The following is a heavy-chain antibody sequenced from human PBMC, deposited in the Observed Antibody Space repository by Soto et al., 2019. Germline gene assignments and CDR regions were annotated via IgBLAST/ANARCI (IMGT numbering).Heavy chain of an antibody. CDR2: IYSTGRT. V-gene: IGHV4-61*08. D-gene: IGHD1-26*01. J-gene: IGHJ4*02. CDR3: AREYSNSPEAFDS. Sequence: SETLSLTCTVSGGSVNSDDYYWSWIRQPPGKGLEWIGCIYSTGRTNYNPSLMSRVTISLDTSRNQFSLKLSSVTAADTAVFYCAREYSNSPEAFDSWGQGTLVTVSS. CDR1: GGSVNSDDYY.